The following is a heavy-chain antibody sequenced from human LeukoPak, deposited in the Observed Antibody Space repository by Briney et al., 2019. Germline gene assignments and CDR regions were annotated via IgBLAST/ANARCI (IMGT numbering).Heavy chain of an antibody. CDR1: GYSFTSYW. Sequence: GESLKISCKGSGYSFTSYWIGWVRQMPGKGLEWMGIIYPGDSDTRYSPSFQGQVTISADKSISTAYLQRSSLKASGTAMYYCARPRAQHPLHFDYWGQGTLVTVPS. J-gene: IGHJ4*02. V-gene: IGHV5-51*01. CDR3: ARPRAQHPLHFDY. CDR2: IYPGDSDT. D-gene: IGHD6-13*01.